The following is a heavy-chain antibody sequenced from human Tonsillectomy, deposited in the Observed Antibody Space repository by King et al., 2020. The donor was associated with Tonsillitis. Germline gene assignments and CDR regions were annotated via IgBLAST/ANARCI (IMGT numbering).Heavy chain of an antibody. CDR1: GFTFSSYA. Sequence: VQLVESGGGVVQPGRSLRLSCAASGFTFSSYAMHWVRQAPGKGLEWVAVISYDGSNKYYADSVKGRFTISRDNSKNTLYLQMNSLRAEDTAVYYCAGDGLHKQYCSSACCYSGDFDYWGQGTLVTVSS. J-gene: IGHJ4*02. D-gene: IGHD2-2*01. CDR2: ISYDGSNK. V-gene: IGHV3-30-3*01. CDR3: AGDGLHKQYCSSACCYSGDFDY.